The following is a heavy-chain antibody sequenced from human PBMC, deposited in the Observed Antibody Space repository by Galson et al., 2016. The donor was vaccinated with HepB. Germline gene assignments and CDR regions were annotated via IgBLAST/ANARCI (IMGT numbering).Heavy chain of an antibody. V-gene: IGHV1-3*01. CDR3: ARGTPLSDSRGYQLTFDY. CDR2: INAGNGNT. J-gene: IGHJ4*02. Sequence: SVKVSCKASGYTFTSYAMNWVRQAPGQRLEWMGWINAGNGNTKYSQNFQGRVTITRDTSASIVYMDLTSLRSEDTAVYYCARGTPLSDSRGYQLTFDYWGQGTLVTVSS. D-gene: IGHD3-22*01. CDR1: GYTFTSYA.